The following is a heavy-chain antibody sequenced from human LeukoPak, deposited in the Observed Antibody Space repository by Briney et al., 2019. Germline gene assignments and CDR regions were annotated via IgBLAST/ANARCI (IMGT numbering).Heavy chain of an antibody. CDR2: IYSGGST. D-gene: IGHD2-8*01. J-gene: IGHJ4*02. Sequence: GGSLRLSCAASGFTVSSNYMSWVRQAPGKGLEWVSVIYSGGSTYYADSVKGRFTISRDNAKNSLYLQMNSLRAEDTAVYYCARLLGIMGSYCTNGVCPDYWGQGTLVTVSS. CDR3: ARLLGIMGSYCTNGVCPDY. CDR1: GFTVSSNY. V-gene: IGHV3-53*01.